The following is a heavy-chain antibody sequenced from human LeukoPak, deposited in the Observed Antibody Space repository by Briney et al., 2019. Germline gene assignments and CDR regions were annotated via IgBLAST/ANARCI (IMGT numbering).Heavy chain of an antibody. CDR3: AGQYYHDSSGYYDSLYFHH. CDR2: IYSSGST. D-gene: IGHD3-22*01. J-gene: IGHJ1*01. V-gene: IGHV4-4*07. CDR1: GGPISSYY. Sequence: PSETLSPTCTVSGGPISSYYWSWIRQPAGKGLEWIGRIYSSGSTYYNPSLKSRVTMSVDTSKNQLSVRLSSVTAADTAVYYCAGQYYHDSSGYYDSLYFHHWGQGTLVTVSS.